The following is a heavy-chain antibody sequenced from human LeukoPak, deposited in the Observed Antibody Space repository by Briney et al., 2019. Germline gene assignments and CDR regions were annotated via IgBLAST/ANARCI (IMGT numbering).Heavy chain of an antibody. Sequence: SGPTLVKPTQTLRLTCAFSGFSLNTSGMCVSWIRQPPGKALEWLARIDWDGDKFYSTSQETRLTISKDTSRNQVVLTMTNMDPVDTATYFCARFRGATGTTDSWGQGTLVTVSS. CDR1: GFSLNTSGMC. CDR2: IDWDGDK. D-gene: IGHD1-7*01. CDR3: ARFRGATGTTDS. J-gene: IGHJ4*02. V-gene: IGHV2-70*17.